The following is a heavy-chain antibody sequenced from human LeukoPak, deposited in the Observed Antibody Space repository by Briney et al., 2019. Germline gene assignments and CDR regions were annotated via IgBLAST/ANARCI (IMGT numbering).Heavy chain of an antibody. V-gene: IGHV1-69*06. J-gene: IGHJ4*02. CDR2: IIPIFGTA. D-gene: IGHD3-22*01. CDR1: GGTFSSYA. CDR3: ARAPPPIYYDSSGYYYFDY. Sequence: SVKVSCKASGGTFSSYAISWVRQAPGQGLEWMGGIIPIFGTANYAQKFQGRVTITADKSTSTAYMELSSLRPEDTAVYYCARAPPPIYYDSSGYYYFDYWGQGTLVTVSS.